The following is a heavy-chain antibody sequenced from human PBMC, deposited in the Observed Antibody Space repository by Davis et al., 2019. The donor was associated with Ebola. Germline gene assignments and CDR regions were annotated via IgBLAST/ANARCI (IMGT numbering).Heavy chain of an antibody. V-gene: IGHV4-30-4*01. CDR2: IFYSGTT. J-gene: IGHJ5*02. Sequence: MPSETLSPTCPVSGASISSGDYYWSWIRQPPGKGLEWIGYIFYSGTTHYNPSLTSRVTISVDTSKNQFSLNLNSVTAADTAVYYCARAYSSGWYGWFDPWGQGKMVTVSS. D-gene: IGHD6-13*01. CDR3: ARAYSSGWYGWFDP. CDR1: GASISSGDYY.